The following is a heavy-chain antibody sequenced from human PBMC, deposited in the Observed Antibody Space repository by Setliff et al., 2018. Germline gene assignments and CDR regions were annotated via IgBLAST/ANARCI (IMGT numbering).Heavy chain of an antibody. CDR3: ARSAGYSSSWYNYYYGMDV. J-gene: IGHJ6*02. CDR1: GGSITSSSYY. D-gene: IGHD6-13*01. CDR2: IFWSGTT. Sequence: SETLSLTCTVSGGSITSSSYYWGWVRQPPGKGLEWIGTIFWSGTTYYNPSLNSRGTISVDTSKNQFSLKLSSVTAADTAVYYCARSAGYSSSWYNYYYGMDVWGQGTTVTVSS. V-gene: IGHV4-39*01.